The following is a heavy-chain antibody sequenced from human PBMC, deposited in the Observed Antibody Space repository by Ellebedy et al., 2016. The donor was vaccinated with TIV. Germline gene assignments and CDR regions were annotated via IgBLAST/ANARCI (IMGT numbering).Heavy chain of an antibody. V-gene: IGHV4-59*08. CDR2: VFYTGTT. Sequence: MPGGSLRLSCTVSGGYISNYYWSWIRQSPGKGLEWIGYVFYTGTTNYNPFLQSRVTMSLDTSKKQFSLRLRSVTAADTAIYYCARQLGWGSDWVDPWGHGILVTVSS. D-gene: IGHD3-10*01. CDR3: ARQLGWGSDWVDP. CDR1: GGYISNYY. J-gene: IGHJ5*02.